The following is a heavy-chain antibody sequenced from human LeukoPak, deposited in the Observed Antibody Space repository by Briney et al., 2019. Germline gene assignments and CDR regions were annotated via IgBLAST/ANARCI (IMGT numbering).Heavy chain of an antibody. CDR3: ARPYYDSSGYYYWGNAFDI. Sequence: PGRSLRLSCAASGFTFSSYGMHWVRQAPGKGLEGVAVMWYDGSNKLYADSVKGRFTISRDHSKNTLYLQMNSLRAEDTAVYYCARPYYDSSGYYYWGNAFDIWGQGTMVTVSS. CDR2: MWYDGSNK. D-gene: IGHD3-22*01. CDR1: GFTFSSYG. V-gene: IGHV3-33*01. J-gene: IGHJ3*02.